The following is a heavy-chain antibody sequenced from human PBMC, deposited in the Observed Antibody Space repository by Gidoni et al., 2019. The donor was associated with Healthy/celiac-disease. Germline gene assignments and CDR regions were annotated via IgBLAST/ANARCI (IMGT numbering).Heavy chain of an antibody. V-gene: IGHV3-11*01. Sequence: QVQLVESGGGLVTPGGSLRLSCAASGLTFSDYYMSWIRQAPGKGLEWVSYISSSGSTIYYADSVKGRFTIARDNAKNSLYLQMNSLRAEDTAVYDCARPMDYDSSGYYYGWGQGTLVTVSS. CDR1: GLTFSDYY. CDR2: ISSSGSTI. D-gene: IGHD3-22*01. J-gene: IGHJ4*02. CDR3: ARPMDYDSSGYYYG.